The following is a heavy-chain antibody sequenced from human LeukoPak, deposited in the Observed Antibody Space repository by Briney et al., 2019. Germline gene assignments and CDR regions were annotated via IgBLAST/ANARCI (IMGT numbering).Heavy chain of an antibody. D-gene: IGHD3-3*01. CDR2: ISGSGGST. V-gene: IGHV3-23*01. CDR1: GFTFSSYA. CDR3: AKSPGYDFWSGHSGH. J-gene: IGHJ4*02. Sequence: GGSLRLSCAASGFTFSSYAMSWVRQAPGKGLEWVSAISGSGGSTYHADSVKGRFTISRDNSKNTLYLQMNSLRAEDTAVYYCAKSPGYDFWSGHSGHWGQGTLVIVSS.